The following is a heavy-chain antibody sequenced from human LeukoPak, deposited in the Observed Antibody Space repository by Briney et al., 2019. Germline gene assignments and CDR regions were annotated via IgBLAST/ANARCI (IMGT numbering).Heavy chain of an antibody. CDR3: VKGRNYYDSSGYPLDAFDI. CDR2: ISGSGGST. Sequence: PGGSLRLSCAASGFTFSSYAMSWVRQAPGKGLEWVSAISGSGGSTYYADSVKGRFTISRDNSKNTLYLQMNSLRAEDTAVFYCVKGRNYYDSSGYPLDAFDIWGEGTMVTVSS. V-gene: IGHV3-23*01. CDR1: GFTFSSYA. D-gene: IGHD3-22*01. J-gene: IGHJ3*02.